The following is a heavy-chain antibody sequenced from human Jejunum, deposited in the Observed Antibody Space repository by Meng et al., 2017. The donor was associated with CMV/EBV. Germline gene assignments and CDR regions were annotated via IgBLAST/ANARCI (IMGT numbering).Heavy chain of an antibody. J-gene: IGHJ1*01. V-gene: IGHV3-21*01. Sequence: EVQLVESGGGLVKSGGPLRLCCAVSGFTFSSYTMNWVRQAPGKGLEWVSSISPGSNYIYYTDSVRGRFTISRDNAKNSLYLQMNSLRAEDTAVYYCARGYYYDTSGYYVEYFQHWGQGTLVTVSS. CDR3: ARGYYYDTSGYYVEYFQH. CDR1: GFTFSSYT. CDR2: ISPGSNYI. D-gene: IGHD3-22*01.